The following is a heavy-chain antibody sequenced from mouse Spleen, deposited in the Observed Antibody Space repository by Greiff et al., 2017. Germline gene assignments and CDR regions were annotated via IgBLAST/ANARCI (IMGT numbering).Heavy chain of an antibody. CDR1: GFTFSDNY. CDR3: ARECLDGGFDY. Sequence: DVMLVESEGGLVQPGSSMKLSCTASGFTFSDNYMAWVRQVPEKGLEWVANINYDGSSTYYLDSLKSRFIISRDNAKNILYLQMSSLKSEDTATYYCARECLDGGFDYWGQGTTLTVSS. CDR2: INYDGSST. J-gene: IGHJ2*01. V-gene: IGHV5-16*01.